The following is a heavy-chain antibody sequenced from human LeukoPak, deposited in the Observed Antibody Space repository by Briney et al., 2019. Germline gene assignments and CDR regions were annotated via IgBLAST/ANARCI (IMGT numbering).Heavy chain of an antibody. J-gene: IGHJ3*02. CDR1: GYTFTSYG. Sequence: ASVKVSCKASGYTFTSYGIIWVRQAPGQGLEWMGWISAYNGNTNYAQKLQGRVTVTTDTSTNTAYMELRSLRSDDTAVYYCARERKSSYDTLTGYYKSDAFDIWGQGTMVTVSS. CDR2: ISAYNGNT. V-gene: IGHV1-18*01. D-gene: IGHD3-9*01. CDR3: ARERKSSYDTLTGYYKSDAFDI.